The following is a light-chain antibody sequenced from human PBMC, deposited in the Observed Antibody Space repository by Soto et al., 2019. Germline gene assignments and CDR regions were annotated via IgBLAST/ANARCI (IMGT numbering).Light chain of an antibody. Sequence: EIVITQSASALSVSPGERATLSCRASQSVSSNLAWYQQKPGQAPGLLIYGASTRATGIPARFSGSGSGTEFTLTISSLQSEDFAVYYCQQYNNWPPWTFGQGTKVDIK. CDR2: GAS. J-gene: IGKJ1*01. CDR3: QQYNNWPPWT. V-gene: IGKV3-15*01. CDR1: QSVSSN.